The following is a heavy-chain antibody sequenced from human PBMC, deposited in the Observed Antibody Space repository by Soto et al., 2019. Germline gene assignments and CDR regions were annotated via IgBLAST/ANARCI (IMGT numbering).Heavy chain of an antibody. D-gene: IGHD2-15*01. CDR1: GGTFSSYI. J-gene: IGHJ4*02. Sequence: QVQLVQSGAEVKKPGSSVKVSCKASGGTFSSYIISWVRQAPGQGLEWMGRVIPILGIANYAQKFQGRVTITADKSTSTAYMELSSLRSVDTAVYYCARGPQDILDHWGQGTLVTVSS. CDR2: VIPILGIA. CDR3: ARGPQDILDH. V-gene: IGHV1-69*02.